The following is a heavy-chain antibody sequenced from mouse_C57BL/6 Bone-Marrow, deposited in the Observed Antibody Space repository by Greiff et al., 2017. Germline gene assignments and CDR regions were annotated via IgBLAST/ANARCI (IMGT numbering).Heavy chain of an antibody. CDR2: IHPNSGST. CDR3: ARGIFPLFAY. V-gene: IGHV1-64*01. CDR1: GYTFTSYW. J-gene: IGHJ3*01. Sequence: VQLQQPGAELVKPGASVKLSCKASGYTFTSYWMHWVKQRPGQGLEWIGMIHPNSGSTNYNEKFKSKATLTVDTSSSTAYMQLSSLTSEDSAVYYCARGIFPLFAYWGQGTLVTVSA.